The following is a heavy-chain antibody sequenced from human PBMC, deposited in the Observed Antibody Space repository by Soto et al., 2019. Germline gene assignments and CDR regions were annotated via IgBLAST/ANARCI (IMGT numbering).Heavy chain of an antibody. Sequence: TLSLTCTVSGGSISSGGYYWSWIRQHPGKGLEWIGYIYHSGSTYYNPSLKSRVTISVDTSKNQFSLKLSSVTAADTAVYYCARVASYDFWSGYYPDYWGQGTLVTVSS. V-gene: IGHV4-31*03. CDR3: ARVASYDFWSGYYPDY. CDR2: IYHSGST. CDR1: GGSISSGGYY. J-gene: IGHJ4*02. D-gene: IGHD3-3*01.